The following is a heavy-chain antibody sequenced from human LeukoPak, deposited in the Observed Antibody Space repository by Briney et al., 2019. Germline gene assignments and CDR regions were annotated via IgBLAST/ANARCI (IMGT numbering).Heavy chain of an antibody. D-gene: IGHD2-15*01. J-gene: IGHJ3*02. Sequence: GGSLRLSCAASGFTFSDYYMSWIRQAPGKGLEWVSYISSSSSYTNYADSVKGRFTISRDSAKNSLYLQMNSLRAEDTAVYYCARVGVYCSGGSCSDDAFDIWGQGTMVTVSS. CDR2: ISSSSSYT. CDR3: ARVGVYCSGGSCSDDAFDI. V-gene: IGHV3-11*06. CDR1: GFTFSDYY.